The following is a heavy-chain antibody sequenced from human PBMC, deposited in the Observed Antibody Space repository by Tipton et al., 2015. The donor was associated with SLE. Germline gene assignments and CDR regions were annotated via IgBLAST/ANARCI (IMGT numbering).Heavy chain of an antibody. CDR1: GGSLNSGSFIAYY. D-gene: IGHD2-8*01. Sequence: TLSLTCAVYGGSLNSGSFIAYYWSWIRQPPGKGLEWVGDIDHSGSTNYNYDPSLISRVTISVDTSKNQFSLNLSSVTAADTAVYYCVRLRSKVLIDYWGQGTLVTVSS. V-gene: IGHV4-34*01. CDR2: IDHSGST. CDR3: VRLRSKVLIDY. J-gene: IGHJ4*02.